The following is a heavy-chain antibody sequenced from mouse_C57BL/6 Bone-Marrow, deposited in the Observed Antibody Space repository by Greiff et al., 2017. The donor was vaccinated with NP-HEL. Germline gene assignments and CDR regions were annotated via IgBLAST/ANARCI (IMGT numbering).Heavy chain of an antibody. Sequence: QVQLKQPGAELVKPGASVKLSCKASGYTFTSYWMQWVKQRPGQGLEWIGEIDPSDSYTTYNQKFKGKATLTVDTSSSTAYMQLSSLTSEDSAVYYCARPLITTVVSYWYFDVWGTGTTVTVSS. V-gene: IGHV1-50*01. D-gene: IGHD1-1*01. CDR2: IDPSDSYT. J-gene: IGHJ1*03. CDR1: GYTFTSYW. CDR3: ARPLITTVVSYWYFDV.